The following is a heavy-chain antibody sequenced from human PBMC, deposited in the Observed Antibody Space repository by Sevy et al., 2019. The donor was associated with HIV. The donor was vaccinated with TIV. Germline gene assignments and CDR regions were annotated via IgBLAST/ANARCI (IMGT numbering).Heavy chain of an antibody. CDR2: IKADGSDK. D-gene: IGHD3-16*01. CDR1: GFTFSDHY. V-gene: IGHV3-7*01. Sequence: GGSLRLSCAASGFTFSDHYVDWVRQAPGKGLEWVANIKADGSDKHYVDSVEGRFTISRDNAKNLLFLQMNSLRVEDTAVYYCAHETFGRFDSWGQGTLVTVSS. J-gene: IGHJ4*02. CDR3: AHETFGRFDS.